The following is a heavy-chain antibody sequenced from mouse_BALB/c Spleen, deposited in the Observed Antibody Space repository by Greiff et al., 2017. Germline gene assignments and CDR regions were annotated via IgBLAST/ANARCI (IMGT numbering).Heavy chain of an antibody. V-gene: IGHV1-19*01. Sequence: EVQLQQSGPELVKPGASVKMSCKASGYTFTDYYMDWVKQSHGESFEWIGRVNPYNGGTSYNQKFKGKATLTVDKSSSTAYMELNSLTSEDSAVYYCARGYYVDYWGQGTTLTVSS. CDR3: ARGYYVDY. J-gene: IGHJ2*01. CDR2: VNPYNGGT. CDR1: GYTFTDYY.